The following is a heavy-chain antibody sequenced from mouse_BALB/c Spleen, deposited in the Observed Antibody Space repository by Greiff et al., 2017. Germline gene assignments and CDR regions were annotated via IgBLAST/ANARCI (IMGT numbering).Heavy chain of an antibody. CDR1: GYTFTSYW. Sequence: QVQLKQPGAELVRPGASVKLSCKASGYTFTSYWINWVKQRPGQGLEWIGNIYPSDSYTNYNQKFKDKATLTVDKSSSTAYMQLSSPTSEDSAVYYCTREELGRSYFDYWGQGTTLTVSS. D-gene: IGHD4-1*01. CDR3: TREELGRSYFDY. CDR2: IYPSDSYT. J-gene: IGHJ2*01. V-gene: IGHV1-69*02.